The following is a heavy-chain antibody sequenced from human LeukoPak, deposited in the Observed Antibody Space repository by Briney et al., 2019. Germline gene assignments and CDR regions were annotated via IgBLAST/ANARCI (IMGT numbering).Heavy chain of an antibody. CDR1: GFTFSSYA. D-gene: IGHD6-19*01. CDR2: ISGSGGST. V-gene: IGHV3-23*01. CDR3: AKTSYSSGWYYVF. J-gene: IGHJ4*02. Sequence: PGGSLRLSCAASGFTFSSYAMSWVRQAPGKGLEWVSAISGSGGSTYYADPVKGRFTISRDNSKNTLYLQMNSLRAEDTAVYYCAKTSYSSGWYYVFGGQGTLVTVSS.